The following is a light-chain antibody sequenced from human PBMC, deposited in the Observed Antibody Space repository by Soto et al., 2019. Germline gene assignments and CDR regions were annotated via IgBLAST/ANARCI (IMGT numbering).Light chain of an antibody. CDR2: DVS. Sequence: QSVLTQPASVSGSPGQSLTISCTGTSSDVGGYNYVSWYLQHPGKAPKLMIYDVSNRPSGVSNRFSGSKSGNTASLTISGLQAEDEADYYCSSYTSSSTRVFGGGTQLTVL. J-gene: IGLJ3*02. CDR3: SSYTSSSTRV. CDR1: SSDVGGYNY. V-gene: IGLV2-14*01.